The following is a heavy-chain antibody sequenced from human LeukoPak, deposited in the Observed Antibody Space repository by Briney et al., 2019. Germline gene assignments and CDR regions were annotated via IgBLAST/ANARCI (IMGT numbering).Heavy chain of an antibody. CDR2: IYYSGSA. V-gene: IGHV4-61*08. D-gene: IGHD3-16*01. J-gene: IGHJ5*02. CDR3: ARHGQYDYVYISGPRASWFDP. Sequence: PSETLSLTCTVSGGSISSGGYYWSWIRQPPGKGLEWIGYIYYSGSANYNPSLKSRVTISVDTSKNQFSLKLSSVTAADTAVYYCARHGQYDYVYISGPRASWFDPWGQGTLVTVSS. CDR1: GGSISSGGYY.